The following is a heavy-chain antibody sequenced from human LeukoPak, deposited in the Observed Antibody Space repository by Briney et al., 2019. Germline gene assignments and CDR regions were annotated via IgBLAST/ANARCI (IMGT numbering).Heavy chain of an antibody. CDR3: ARWWLRSGDY. Sequence: GGSLRLSCATSGFIFSGSDIHWVRQAPGKGLVWVSRINGDGSSTIYADSVKGRFTISRDNAKNTLFLQMNSLRAEDTAVYYCARWWLRSGDYWGQGTLVTVSS. V-gene: IGHV3-74*01. CDR2: INGDGSST. D-gene: IGHD5-12*01. J-gene: IGHJ4*02. CDR1: GFIFSGSD.